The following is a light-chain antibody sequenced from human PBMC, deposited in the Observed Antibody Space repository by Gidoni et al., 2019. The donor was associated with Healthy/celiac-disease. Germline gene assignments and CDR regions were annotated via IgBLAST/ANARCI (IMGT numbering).Light chain of an antibody. CDR2: AAS. J-gene: IGKJ4*01. CDR3: QKYNSALT. Sequence: TITCRASQGISNYLAWYQQKPGKVPKLLIYAASTLQSGVPSRFSGSGSGTDFTLTISSLQPEDFATYYCQKYNSALTFGGGTKVEIK. V-gene: IGKV1-27*01. CDR1: QGISNY.